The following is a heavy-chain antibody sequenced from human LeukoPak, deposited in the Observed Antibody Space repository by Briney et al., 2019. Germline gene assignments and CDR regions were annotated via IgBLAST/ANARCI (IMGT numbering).Heavy chain of an antibody. CDR1: GVTFDDYA. CDR2: ISCNSGSI. CDR3: AKDAGWQQLIPYYFDY. D-gene: IGHD6-13*01. V-gene: IGHV3-9*01. Sequence: PGRSLRLSCAASGVTFDDYAMHWVRQAPGKGLEWVSGISCNSGSIGYADSVKGRFTISRDNAKNSLYLQMNSLRAEDTALYYCAKDAGWQQLIPYYFDYWGQGTLVTVSS. J-gene: IGHJ4*02.